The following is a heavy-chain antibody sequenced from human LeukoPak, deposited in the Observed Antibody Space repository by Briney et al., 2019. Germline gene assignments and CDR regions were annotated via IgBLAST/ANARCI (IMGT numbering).Heavy chain of an antibody. CDR3: ARAGPSSSWHQFDY. CDR1: GFTFNSYG. D-gene: IGHD6-13*01. CDR2: ISGSGYTT. Sequence: GGSLRLSCEASGFTFNSYGMSWVRQAPGKGLEWVSAISGSGYTTYYADSVKGRFTISRDNSKKGRFTISRDNSKNTLYLQMNSLRAEDTAVYYCARAGPSSSWHQFDYWGQGTLVTVSS. V-gene: IGHV3-23*01. J-gene: IGHJ4*02.